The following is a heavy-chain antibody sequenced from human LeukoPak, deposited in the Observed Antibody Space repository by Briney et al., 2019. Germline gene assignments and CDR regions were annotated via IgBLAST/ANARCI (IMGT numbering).Heavy chain of an antibody. V-gene: IGHV1-2*02. CDR3: ARVDGYGERGSY. Sequence: GASVKVSCKASGYTFTSFDMNWVRQATGQGLEWMGWINPNSGGTNYAQKFQGRVTMTRDTSISTAYMELSRLRSDDTAVYYCARVDGYGERGSYWGQGTLVTVSS. J-gene: IGHJ4*02. CDR1: GYTFTSFD. D-gene: IGHD4-17*01. CDR2: INPNSGGT.